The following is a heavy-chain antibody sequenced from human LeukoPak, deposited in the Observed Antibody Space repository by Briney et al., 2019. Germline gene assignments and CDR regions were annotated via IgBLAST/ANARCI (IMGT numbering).Heavy chain of an antibody. Sequence: GGSLRLSCAASGFTFSSYGMHWVRQAPGKGLEWVAFIRYDGSNKYYADCVKGRFTISRDNSKNTLYLQMNSLRAEDTAVYYCAKDARPVSYNWFDPWGQGTLVTVSS. D-gene: IGHD6-6*01. CDR1: GFTFSSYG. CDR3: AKDARPVSYNWFDP. V-gene: IGHV3-30*02. J-gene: IGHJ5*02. CDR2: IRYDGSNK.